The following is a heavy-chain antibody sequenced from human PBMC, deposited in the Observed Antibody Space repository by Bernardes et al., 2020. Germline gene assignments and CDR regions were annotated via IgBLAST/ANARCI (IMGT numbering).Heavy chain of an antibody. CDR1: GFTFSNYA. Sequence: GRSLRLSCTASGFTFSNYAMICARQAPGKGLEWVSTTVSAGVNNHYADSVKGRFTISRDNSGNTVYLHLNNLRAEDTAVYYCSSRVSLHFDYWGQGTVVIVSS. CDR3: SSRVSLHFDY. J-gene: IGHJ4*02. V-gene: IGHV3-23*01. CDR2: TVSAGVNN.